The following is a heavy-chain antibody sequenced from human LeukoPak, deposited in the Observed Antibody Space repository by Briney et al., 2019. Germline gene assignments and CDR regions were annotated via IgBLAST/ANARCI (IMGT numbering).Heavy chain of an antibody. Sequence: ASVKVSCKASGYIFTSYAMHWVRQAPGQRLEWMGWINAGNGNTKYSQKFQGRVTITRDTSASTAYMELSSLRSEDTAVYYCARVVLLWFGELPRPIFDAFDIWGQRTMVTVSS. D-gene: IGHD3-10*01. CDR2: INAGNGNT. J-gene: IGHJ3*02. V-gene: IGHV1-3*01. CDR1: GYIFTSYA. CDR3: ARVVLLWFGELPRPIFDAFDI.